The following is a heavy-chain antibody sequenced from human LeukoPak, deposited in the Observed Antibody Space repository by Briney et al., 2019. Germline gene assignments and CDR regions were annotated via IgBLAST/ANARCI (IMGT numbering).Heavy chain of an antibody. CDR3: AKDYYDSSGYYGDHFGY. V-gene: IGHV3-53*01. J-gene: IGHJ4*02. D-gene: IGHD3-22*01. CDR2: IYSGGST. Sequence: GGSLRLSCAASGFSVSSNYMSWVRQAPGKGLEWVSVIYSGGSTYYADSVKGRFTISRDNSKNTLYLQMNSLRAEDTAVYYCAKDYYDSSGYYGDHFGYRGQGTLVTVSS. CDR1: GFSVSSNY.